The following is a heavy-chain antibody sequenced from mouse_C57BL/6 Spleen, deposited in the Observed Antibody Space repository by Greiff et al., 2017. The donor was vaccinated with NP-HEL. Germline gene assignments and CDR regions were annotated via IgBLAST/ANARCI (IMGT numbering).Heavy chain of an antibody. V-gene: IGHV1-26*01. D-gene: IGHD2-5*01. CDR1: GYTFTDYY. J-gene: IGHJ3*01. CDR2: INPNNGGT. Sequence: EVKLQQSGPELVKPGASVKISCKASGYTFTDYYMNWVKQSHGKSLEWIGDINPNNGGTSYNQKFKGKATLTVDKSSSTAYMELRSLTSEDSAVYYCARRAYSNSFAYWGQGTLVTVSA. CDR3: ARRAYSNSFAY.